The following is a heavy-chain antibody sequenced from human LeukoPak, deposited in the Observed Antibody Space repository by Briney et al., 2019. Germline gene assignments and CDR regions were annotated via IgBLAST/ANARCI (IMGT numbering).Heavy chain of an antibody. CDR2: ISSSSSYI. D-gene: IGHD4-23*01. Sequence: GGSLRLSCAASGFTFDDYGMSWVRQAPGKGLEWVSSISSSSSYIYYADSVKGRFTISRDNAKNSLYLQMNSLRAEDTAVYYCASHYGGNSAWRDYWGQGTLVTVSS. CDR3: ASHYGGNSAWRDY. J-gene: IGHJ4*02. V-gene: IGHV3-21*01. CDR1: GFTFDDYG.